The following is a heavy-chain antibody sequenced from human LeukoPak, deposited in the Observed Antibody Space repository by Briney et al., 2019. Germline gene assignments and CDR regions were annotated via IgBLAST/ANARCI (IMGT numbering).Heavy chain of an antibody. CDR1: GFTFDDYA. CDR3: ARHGDSYDSPYDY. Sequence: GGSLRLSCAASGFTFDDYAMHWVRQMPGKGLEWMGVIYPGDSDTRYSPSFQGHVTISADKSISPAYLQWSSLKASDTAMYFCARHGDSYDSPYDYWGQGTLVTVSS. J-gene: IGHJ4*02. CDR2: IYPGDSDT. D-gene: IGHD5-12*01. V-gene: IGHV5-51*01.